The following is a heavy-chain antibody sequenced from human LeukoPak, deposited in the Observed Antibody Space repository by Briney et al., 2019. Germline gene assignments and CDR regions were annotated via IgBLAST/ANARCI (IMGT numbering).Heavy chain of an antibody. CDR3: AKAMGATLFDY. V-gene: IGHV3-23*01. D-gene: IGHD1-26*01. CDR2: LTANSRSA. J-gene: IGHJ4*02. Sequence: GGTLRLSCAASGFTFSHYGMNWVRQAPGKGLEWVSGLTANSRSAYYADSVKGRFTISRDNSKNTLYLQMNSLRAGDTAVYYCAKAMGATLFDYWGQGTLVTVSS. CDR1: GFTFSHYG.